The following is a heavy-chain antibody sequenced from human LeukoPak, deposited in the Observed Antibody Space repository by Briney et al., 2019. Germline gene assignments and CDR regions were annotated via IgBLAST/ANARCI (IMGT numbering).Heavy chain of an antibody. D-gene: IGHD3/OR15-3a*01. V-gene: IGHV3-23*01. Sequence: GGSLRLSCAASGFSFSRYAMSWVRQAPGKGLEWVSAISGSGGSTYYADSVKGRFTISRDNSKNTLYLQMNSLRAEDTAVYYCAKVEDWYFDYWGQGTLVTVSS. CDR1: GFSFSRYA. J-gene: IGHJ4*02. CDR3: AKVEDWYFDY. CDR2: ISGSGGST.